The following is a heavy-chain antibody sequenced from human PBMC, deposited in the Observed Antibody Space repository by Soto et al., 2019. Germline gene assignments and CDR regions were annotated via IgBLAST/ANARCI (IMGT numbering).Heavy chain of an antibody. V-gene: IGHV3-23*01. CDR3: AKLSSPINDIVAAGTDY. J-gene: IGHJ4*02. Sequence: GVSLRLSCAASGFTFSSYAMSWVRQAPGKGLEWVSAISGSGGSTYYADSVKGRFTISRDNSKNTLYLQMNSLRAEDTAVYYCAKLSSPINDIVAAGTDYWGQGTLVTVSS. CDR2: ISGSGGST. CDR1: GFTFSSYA. D-gene: IGHD6-13*01.